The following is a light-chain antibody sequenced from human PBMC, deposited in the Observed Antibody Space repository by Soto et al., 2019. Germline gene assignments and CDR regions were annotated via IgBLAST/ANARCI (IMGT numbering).Light chain of an antibody. Sequence: LLTQSPSSLALSPGDRATLSCRAYQSVRDYLAWYQQKPGQPPRLIFFDASSRATGVPQRFSAGGSGTDFTLIISSLQPEDFELYYCQQRVNWPPTFGGGTKVDIK. CDR3: QQRVNWPPT. V-gene: IGKV3-11*01. CDR1: QSVRDY. CDR2: DAS. J-gene: IGKJ4*01.